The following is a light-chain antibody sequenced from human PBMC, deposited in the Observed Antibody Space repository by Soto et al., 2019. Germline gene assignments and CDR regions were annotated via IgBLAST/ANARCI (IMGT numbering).Light chain of an antibody. V-gene: IGLV2-14*01. Sequence: QSALTQPASVSGSPGQSITISCTGTSSDVGGYNYVSWYQLHPGKAPKLMVYEVSNRPSGVSNRFSGSKSGNTAPLTISGLQAEDAADYYCSSYTSSTAYVFGTGTKVT. J-gene: IGLJ1*01. CDR2: EVS. CDR3: SSYTSSTAYV. CDR1: SSDVGGYNY.